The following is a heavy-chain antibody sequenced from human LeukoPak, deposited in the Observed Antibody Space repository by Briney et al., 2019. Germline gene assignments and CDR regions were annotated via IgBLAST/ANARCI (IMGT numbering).Heavy chain of an antibody. D-gene: IGHD2-15*01. CDR2: INPSSGGT. Sequence: ASVKVSCKASGYTFTKYYMLWVRQAPGQGLEWMGRINPSSGGTDYAQKFQGRVTMTRDTPISTAYMELSRLRSDDTAMYYCARGYCSGGSCYSVENWFDPWGQGTLVTVSS. V-gene: IGHV1-2*06. CDR1: GYTFTKYY. CDR3: ARGYCSGGSCYSVENWFDP. J-gene: IGHJ5*02.